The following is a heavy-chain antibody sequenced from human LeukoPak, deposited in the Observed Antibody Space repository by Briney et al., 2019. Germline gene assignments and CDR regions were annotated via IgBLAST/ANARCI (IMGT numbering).Heavy chain of an antibody. V-gene: IGHV3-7*01. J-gene: IGHJ4*02. CDR2: INPDGNKK. Sequence: PGRSLRLSCAVSGLTFSSSWMDWVRQAPGKGLEWVASINPDGNKKYSADSVKGRFTISRGNAENPLYLQMNSLRVEDTAFYYCARDLAYSRLDYWGQGMLVTVSS. D-gene: IGHD5-18*01. CDR1: GLTFSSSW. CDR3: ARDLAYSRLDY.